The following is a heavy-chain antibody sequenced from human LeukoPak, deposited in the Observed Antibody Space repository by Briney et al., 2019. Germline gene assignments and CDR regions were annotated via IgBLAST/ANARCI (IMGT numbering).Heavy chain of an antibody. D-gene: IGHD4-17*01. J-gene: IGHJ4*02. CDR3: ARGTAYGDYGGGYFDY. Sequence: PSQTLSLTCTVSGGSISSGDYYWSWIRQPPGKGLEWIGYIYYSGSTYYNPSLKSRVTISVDTSKNQFSLKLSSVTAADTAVYYCARGTAYGDYGGGYFDYWGQGTLVTVSS. CDR1: GGSISSGDYY. V-gene: IGHV4-30-4*01. CDR2: IYYSGST.